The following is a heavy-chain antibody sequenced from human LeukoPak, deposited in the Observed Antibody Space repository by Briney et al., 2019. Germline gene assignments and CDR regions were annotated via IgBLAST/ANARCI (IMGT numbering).Heavy chain of an antibody. CDR3: ARDSYHYYDSSGYYFDGNYFDY. D-gene: IGHD3-22*01. V-gene: IGHV1-18*01. CDR2: ISVYNGNT. J-gene: IGHJ4*02. CDR1: GYTFSSYG. Sequence: GASVKVSCKASGYTFSSYGISWVRQAPGQGLGWMGWISVYNGNTNYAQKLQGRVTMTTDTSTSTAYMELRSLRSDDTAVYYCARDSYHYYDSSGYYFDGNYFDYWGQGTLVTVSS.